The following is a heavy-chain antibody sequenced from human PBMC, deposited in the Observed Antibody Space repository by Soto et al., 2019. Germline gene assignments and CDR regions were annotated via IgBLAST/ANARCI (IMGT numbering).Heavy chain of an antibody. CDR1: GGSMTSSNW. CDR2: AHHSGRT. V-gene: IGHV4-4*02. D-gene: IGHD1-26*01. Sequence: QVQLQESGPGLVKPSGTLSLTCTVSGGSMTSSNWWNWVRQSAGKGLEWIGEAHHSGRTNYNPSLKSRVTISVDKSKNHFSLKLSSVTAADTAVYYCARSEATGLDHWGQGTLVTVSS. CDR3: ARSEATGLDH. J-gene: IGHJ4*02.